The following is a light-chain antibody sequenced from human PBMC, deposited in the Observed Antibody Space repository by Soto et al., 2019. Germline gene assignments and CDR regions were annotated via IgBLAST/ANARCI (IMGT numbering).Light chain of an antibody. Sequence: ALTQPPSTSGPPGQSVTISCTGTSSDVGGYKYVSWYQQHPGKAPKLMIFEVNKRPSGVPDRFSGSKSGNTASLTVSGLQAEDEADYYCSSYAGINNLGVFGTGTKLTVL. CDR3: SSYAGINNLGV. J-gene: IGLJ1*01. CDR2: EVN. V-gene: IGLV2-8*01. CDR1: SSDVGGYKY.